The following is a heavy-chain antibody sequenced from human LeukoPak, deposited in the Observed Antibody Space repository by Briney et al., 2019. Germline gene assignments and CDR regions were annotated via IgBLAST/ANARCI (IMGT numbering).Heavy chain of an antibody. Sequence: ASVMVSCKASGYTFSGYNLHWVRQAPGQGLEWMGRINPNSGVTNYAQKFQGRVTVTRDTSIRTAYMELSRLTSDDTAVYYCARSGGSWQGYYYYMDVWGKGTTVTVSS. CDR1: GYTFSGYN. J-gene: IGHJ6*03. V-gene: IGHV1-2*06. CDR3: ARSGGSWQGYYYYMDV. CDR2: INPNSGVT. D-gene: IGHD1-26*01.